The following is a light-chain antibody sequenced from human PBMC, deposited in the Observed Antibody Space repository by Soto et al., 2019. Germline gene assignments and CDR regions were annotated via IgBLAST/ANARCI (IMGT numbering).Light chain of an antibody. J-gene: IGKJ4*01. CDR3: KKYGSSPVT. CDR1: QSVSSSY. V-gene: IGKV3-20*01. CDR2: GAS. Sequence: EIVLTQSPGTLSLSPGERATLSCRASQSVSSSYLAWYQQKPGQAPRLLIYGASSRATGIPDRFSGSGSGTAFTLTISRLEPEDFAVYYCKKYGSSPVTFGGGTKVEIK.